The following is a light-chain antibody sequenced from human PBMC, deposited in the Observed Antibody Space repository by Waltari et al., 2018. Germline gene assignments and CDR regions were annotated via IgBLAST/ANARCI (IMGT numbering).Light chain of an antibody. V-gene: IGKV1-17*01. CDR3: QQGNTYPYS. Sequence: DIQMSHSPSSLSASAGDRVTITCRASQGIRSYLNWYQQKPGKAPKLLIYYANSLTSGVPSRFSASGSGTEFILTISGLQPEDSATYYCQQGNTYPYSFGQGTKVEIK. CDR2: YAN. J-gene: IGKJ2*03. CDR1: QGIRSY.